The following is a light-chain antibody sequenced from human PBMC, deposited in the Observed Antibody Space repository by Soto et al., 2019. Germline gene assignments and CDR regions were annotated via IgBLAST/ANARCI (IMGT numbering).Light chain of an antibody. V-gene: IGLV1-40*01. J-gene: IGLJ3*02. CDR2: VNN. CDR1: SSNIGAGSD. CDR3: QSSDSGLSARV. Sequence: QSVLTQPPSVSGAPGQRVTISCTWSSSNIGAGSDIHWYQQLPGTAPRLLIYVNNNRPSGVPDRFSGSKSGTSASLAITGLRAEDEADYYCQSSDSGLSARVFGGGTKVTVL.